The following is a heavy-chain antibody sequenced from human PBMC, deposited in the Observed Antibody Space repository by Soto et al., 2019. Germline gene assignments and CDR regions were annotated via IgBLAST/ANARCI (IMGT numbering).Heavy chain of an antibody. V-gene: IGHV3-30*19. CDR2: ISYDGSNK. CDR3: ARGGLELRSFWLYGMDV. J-gene: IGHJ6*02. D-gene: IGHD1-7*01. Sequence: GGSLRLSCAASGFTLSSYGMHWVRQAPGKGLEWVAVISYDGSNKYYADSVKGRFTISRDNSKNTLYLQMNSLRAEDTAVYYCARGGLELRSFWLYGMDVWGQGTTVTVSS. CDR1: GFTLSSYG.